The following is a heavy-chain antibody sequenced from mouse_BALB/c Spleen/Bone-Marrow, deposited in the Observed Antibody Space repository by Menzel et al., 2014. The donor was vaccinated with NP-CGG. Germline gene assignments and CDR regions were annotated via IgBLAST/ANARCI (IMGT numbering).Heavy chain of an antibody. D-gene: IGHD2-4*01. CDR3: ARDSFLITRALDY. CDR1: GFSLTGYG. J-gene: IGHJ4*01. V-gene: IGHV2-6-7*01. CDR2: IWGDGST. Sequence: VHLVESGPGLVAPSQSLSITCTVSGFSLTGYGVNWVRRPPGKGLEWLGMIWGDGSTDYNSALKSRLSISKDNSKSQVFLKMNSLQTDDTARYYCARDSFLITRALDYWGQGTSVTVSS.